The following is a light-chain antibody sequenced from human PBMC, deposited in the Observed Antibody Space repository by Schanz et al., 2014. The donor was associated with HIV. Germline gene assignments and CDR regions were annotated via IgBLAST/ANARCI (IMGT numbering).Light chain of an antibody. CDR3: CSYAGSSTVV. Sequence: QSALTQPPSASGSPGQSVTISCTGTSSDVGGYNYVSWYQQHPGKAPKLMIYDVTNRPSGVSNRFSGSKSGNTASLTISGLQAEDEADYYCCSYAGSSTVVFGGGTKVTVL. J-gene: IGLJ2*01. CDR2: DVT. V-gene: IGLV2-14*03. CDR1: SSDVGGYNY.